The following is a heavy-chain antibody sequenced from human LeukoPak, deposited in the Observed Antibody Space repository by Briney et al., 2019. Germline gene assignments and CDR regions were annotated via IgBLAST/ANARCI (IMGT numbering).Heavy chain of an antibody. CDR3: ARDGNYGSGSYIPYYFDY. J-gene: IGHJ4*02. Sequence: ASVKVSCKASGYTSTSYYMHRVRQAPGQGLEWMGIINPSGGSTSYAQKFQGRVTMTRDTSTSTAYMELSSLRSEDTAVYYCARDGNYGSGSYIPYYFDYWGQGTLVTVSS. CDR2: INPSGGST. D-gene: IGHD3-10*01. V-gene: IGHV1-46*01. CDR1: GYTSTSYY.